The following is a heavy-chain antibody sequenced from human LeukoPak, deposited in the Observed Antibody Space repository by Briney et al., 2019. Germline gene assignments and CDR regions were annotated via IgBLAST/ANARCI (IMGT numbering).Heavy chain of an antibody. J-gene: IGHJ3*02. CDR3: ARDLRLLVSFGDAFDI. Sequence: GGSLRLSCAASGFTFSSYGMHWVRQAPGKGLEWVAVIWYDGSNKYYADSVKGRFTISRDNSKNTLYLQMNSLRAEDTAVYYCARDLRLLVSFGDAFDIWGQGTMVTVSS. V-gene: IGHV3-33*01. CDR2: IWYDGSNK. CDR1: GFTFSSYG. D-gene: IGHD5-12*01.